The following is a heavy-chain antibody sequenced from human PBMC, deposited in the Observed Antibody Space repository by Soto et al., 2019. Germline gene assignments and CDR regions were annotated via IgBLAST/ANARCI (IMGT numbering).Heavy chain of an antibody. CDR2: INHSGST. J-gene: IGHJ5*02. CDR3: ARGQIQAAGKARTWFDP. Sequence: SETLSLTCAVYGGSFSGHYWSWIRQPPGKGLEWIGEINHSGSTNYNPSLKSRVTISVDTSKNQFSLKLSSVTAADTAVYYCARGQIQAAGKARTWFDPGGRGTRVPISS. D-gene: IGHD6-13*01. V-gene: IGHV4-34*01. CDR1: GGSFSGHY.